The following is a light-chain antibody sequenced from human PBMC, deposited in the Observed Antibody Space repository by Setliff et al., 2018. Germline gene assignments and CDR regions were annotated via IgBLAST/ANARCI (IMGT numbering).Light chain of an antibody. V-gene: IGLV2-14*03. CDR1: TSDIGAYNY. J-gene: IGLJ1*01. Sequence: QSALTQPASVSGSPGQSITISCTGSTSDIGAYNYVAWYQQHPGKAPKLMIYDVSVRPSGVSSRFSGSKSGNTASLTISRLQAEDEADYYCSSYSSRTTLDVFGTGTRSPS. CDR2: DVS. CDR3: SSYSSRTTLDV.